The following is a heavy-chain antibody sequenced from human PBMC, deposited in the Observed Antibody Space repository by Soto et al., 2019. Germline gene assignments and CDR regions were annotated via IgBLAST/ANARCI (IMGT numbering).Heavy chain of an antibody. CDR2: IIPIFGTA. J-gene: IGHJ6*02. D-gene: IGHD3-16*01. CDR3: ASGPETVYDSDYYYYGMDV. CDR1: GGTFSSYA. V-gene: IGHV1-69*01. Sequence: QVQLVQSGAEVKKPGSSVKVSCKASGGTFSSYAISWVRQAPGQGLEWMGGIIPIFGTANYAQKFQGRVTITADESTSTAYMELSSLRSEDTAVYYCASGPETVYDSDYYYYGMDVWGQGTTVTVSS.